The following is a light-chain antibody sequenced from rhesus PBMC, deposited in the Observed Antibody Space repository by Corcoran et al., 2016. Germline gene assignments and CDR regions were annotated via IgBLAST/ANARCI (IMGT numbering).Light chain of an antibody. CDR1: QNIYSN. V-gene: IGKV1S12*01. CDR2: AAS. J-gene: IGKJ4*01. CDR3: QHYYDNPLT. Sequence: DIQMTQSPSALSASVGDRVTISCRASQNIYSNLAWYQQKPGKAPKLLIYAASGLQNGIPSRFIGSGSGTDFTLTISNLQPEESAAYYCQHYYDNPLTFGGGTKVELK.